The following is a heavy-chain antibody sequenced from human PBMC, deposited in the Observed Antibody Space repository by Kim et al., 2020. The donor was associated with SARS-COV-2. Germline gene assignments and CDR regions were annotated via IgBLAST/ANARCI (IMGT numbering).Heavy chain of an antibody. CDR2: INAVNGNT. J-gene: IGHJ3*02. CDR3: ATRRGYEAFDI. Sequence: ASVKVSCKASGYTFTSYAMHWVRQAPGQRLEWMGWINAVNGNTKYSQKFQGRVTITRDTSASTAYMELSSLRSEDTAVYYCATRRGYEAFDIWGQGTMVTVSS. V-gene: IGHV1-3*01. D-gene: IGHD2-15*01. CDR1: GYTFTSYA.